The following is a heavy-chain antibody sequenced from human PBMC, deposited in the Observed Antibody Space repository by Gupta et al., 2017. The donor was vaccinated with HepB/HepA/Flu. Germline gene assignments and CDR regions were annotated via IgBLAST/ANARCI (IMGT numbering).Heavy chain of an antibody. CDR2: IKRTAEGGTT. CDR1: GFTFIDAS. CDR3: MSGYFKVLGSMH. Sequence: QLVESGGGLVKPGSSLRLTCVASGFTFIDASMAWVRQVPGKGREWIGRIKRTAEGGTTEYGTPAKGRFIISRDDSKNSLSLQMNSLKPDDTGIYYCMSGYFKVLGSMHWGQGALVGVST. V-gene: IGHV3-15*01. J-gene: IGHJ4*02. D-gene: IGHD2-8*01.